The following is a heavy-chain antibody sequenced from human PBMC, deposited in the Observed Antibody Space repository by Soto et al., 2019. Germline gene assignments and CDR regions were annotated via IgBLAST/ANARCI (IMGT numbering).Heavy chain of an antibody. Sequence: SETLSLTCAVSGGSISSGGYFWSWIRQPPGKGLEWIGYIYHSGSTGYSPSFQGHVIMSVDRSINTAYLQWSSLKASDTAIYYCARLTLAHDSSGYHIFDYWGLGTLVTVSS. D-gene: IGHD3-22*01. CDR2: IYHSGST. CDR1: GGSISSGGYF. V-gene: IGHV4-30-2*01. J-gene: IGHJ4*02. CDR3: ARLTLAHDSSGYHIFDY.